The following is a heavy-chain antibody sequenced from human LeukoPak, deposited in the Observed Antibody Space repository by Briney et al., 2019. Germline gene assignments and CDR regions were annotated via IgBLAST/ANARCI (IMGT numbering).Heavy chain of an antibody. J-gene: IGHJ4*02. D-gene: IGHD2-2*01. CDR2: ISSSSSYI. V-gene: IGHV3-21*01. CDR3: ARGRSNSSSKGRGLYYFDY. Sequence: GGSLRLSCAASGFTFSSYSMNWVRQAPGKGLEWVSSISSSSSYIYYADSVKGRFTISRDNAKNSLYLQMNSLRAEGTAVYYCARGRSNSSSKGRGLYYFDYWGQGTLVTVSS. CDR1: GFTFSSYS.